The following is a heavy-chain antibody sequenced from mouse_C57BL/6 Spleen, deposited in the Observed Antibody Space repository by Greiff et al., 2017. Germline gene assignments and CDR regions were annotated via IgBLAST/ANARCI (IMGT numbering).Heavy chain of an antibody. D-gene: IGHD2-1*01. V-gene: IGHV14-3*01. CDR1: GFNIKNTY. CDR3: AFICYGNSYAMDC. J-gene: IGHJ4*01. CDR2: IDTANGNT. Sequence: VQLQQSVAELVRPGASVKLSCTASGFNIKNTYMHWVKQRPEQGLEWIGRIDTANGNTKYAPKFQGKATITADTSSNTAYLQLSSLTSEDTAIYVCAFICYGNSYAMDCWGQGTSVTVAS.